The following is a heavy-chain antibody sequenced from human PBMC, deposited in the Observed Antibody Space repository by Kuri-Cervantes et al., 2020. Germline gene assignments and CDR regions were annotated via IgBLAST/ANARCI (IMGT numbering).Heavy chain of an antibody. Sequence: SETLSLTCSVSGASISSSSYHWGWIRQPPGKGLEWIGSIDYSERTYYNPSLKSRVTIFADATKKDFSLKLYAVTAADTAVYYCARVAAPNTHFLVYWGQGTLVTVSS. CDR3: ARVAAPNTHFLVY. CDR2: IDYSERT. CDR1: GASISSSSYH. J-gene: IGHJ4*02. D-gene: IGHD2/OR15-2a*01. V-gene: IGHV4-39*02.